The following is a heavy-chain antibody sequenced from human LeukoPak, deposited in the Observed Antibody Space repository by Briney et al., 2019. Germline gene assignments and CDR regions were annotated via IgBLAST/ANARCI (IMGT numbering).Heavy chain of an antibody. CDR3: ARDSGYSAFDY. J-gene: IGHJ4*02. CDR1: GFTFRTYA. CDR2: ISNDGSSK. Sequence: PGGSLRLSCAASGFTFRTYAMHWVRQAPGKGLEWVAIISNDGSSKYYADSVKGPFTISRDNAKNSLYLQMNNLRADDTAVYYCARDSGYSAFDYWGQGTLVTVSS. V-gene: IGHV3-30-3*01. D-gene: IGHD5-12*01.